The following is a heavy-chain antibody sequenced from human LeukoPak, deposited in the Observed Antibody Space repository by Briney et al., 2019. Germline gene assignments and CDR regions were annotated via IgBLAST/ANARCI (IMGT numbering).Heavy chain of an antibody. J-gene: IGHJ4*02. D-gene: IGHD3-22*01. CDR1: GHTFTGYA. Sequence: ASVKVSCKPSGHTFTGYAINWVRQAPGQGLEYMGWVNTNTGNPTYAQGFTGRFVFSSDSSVSTAYLQITSLKADDSAIYFCASCNDSSGYFAYWGQGTLVTVSS. CDR2: VNTNTGNP. CDR3: ASCNDSSGYFAY. V-gene: IGHV7-4-1*02.